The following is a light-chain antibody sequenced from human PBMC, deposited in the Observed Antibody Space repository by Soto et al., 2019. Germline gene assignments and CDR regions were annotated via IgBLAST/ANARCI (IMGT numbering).Light chain of an antibody. CDR2: GAS. Sequence: IVMTQSRATLSVSPLERASLSFRASQSVRSNLAWYQQKPGQAPRLLIYGASNRATGIPDRFSGSGSGTDITLTISRLEPEDFAVYYCQQYGSSGTFGQGTKVDIK. CDR3: QQYGSSGT. V-gene: IGKV3-20*01. J-gene: IGKJ1*01. CDR1: QSVRSN.